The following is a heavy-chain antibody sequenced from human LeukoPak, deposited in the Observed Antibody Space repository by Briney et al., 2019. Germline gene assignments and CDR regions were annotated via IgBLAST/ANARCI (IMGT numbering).Heavy chain of an antibody. D-gene: IGHD2-2*01. V-gene: IGHV1-18*01. J-gene: IGHJ4*02. CDR2: ISAYNGDI. CDR3: ARVGEYCPGTSCLDY. CDR1: GYTFTDFG. Sequence: GASVKVSCKASGYTFTDFGISWVRQAPGQGPEWMGWISAYNGDIIYGQKFQGRVTMTTDTSTNTAYMELRSLRSDDTAVYYCARVGEYCPGTSCLDYWGQGTLVTVSS.